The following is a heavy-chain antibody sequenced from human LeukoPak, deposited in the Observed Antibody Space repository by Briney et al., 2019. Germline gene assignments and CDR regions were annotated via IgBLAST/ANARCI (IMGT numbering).Heavy chain of an antibody. D-gene: IGHD3-10*01. CDR3: TTALRGIIY. V-gene: IGHV3-15*01. CDR2: IKSKTDGGTT. Sequence: PGGSLRLSCAASGFTFSSYSMNWVRQAPGKGLEWVGRIKSKTDGGTTDYAAPVKGRFTISRDDSKYTLDLQMNSLRTEDTAVYYCTTALRGIIYWGQGTLVTVSS. J-gene: IGHJ4*02. CDR1: GFTFSSYS.